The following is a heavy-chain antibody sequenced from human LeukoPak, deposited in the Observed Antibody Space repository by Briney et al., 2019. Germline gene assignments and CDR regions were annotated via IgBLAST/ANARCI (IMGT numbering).Heavy chain of an antibody. V-gene: IGHV5-51*01. CDR2: IYAGDSDT. J-gene: IGHJ6*04. Sequence: GESLKISCKASGYRFTNFWIAWVRQMPGKGLEWMGIIYAGDSDTRYSPSLQGQVTMSVDKSSSTAYLQWTSLEASDTAMYYCARSGFARSMDVWGKGTTVTVAS. D-gene: IGHD3-10*01. CDR1: GYRFTNFW. CDR3: ARSGFARSMDV.